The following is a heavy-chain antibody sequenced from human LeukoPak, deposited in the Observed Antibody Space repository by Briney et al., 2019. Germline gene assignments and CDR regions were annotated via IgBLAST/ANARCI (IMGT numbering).Heavy chain of an antibody. V-gene: IGHV3-48*04. D-gene: IGHD6-19*01. Sequence: GGSLRLSRAASGFTFSAYAMAWVRQAPGKGLECVSHITTGGSSTFHADSVKGRFTISRDNAKNSLYLQMNSLRGEDTAVYYCARVRYDSGWYDYWGQGALVIVSS. CDR3: ARVRYDSGWYDY. J-gene: IGHJ4*02. CDR1: GFTFSAYA. CDR2: ITTGGSST.